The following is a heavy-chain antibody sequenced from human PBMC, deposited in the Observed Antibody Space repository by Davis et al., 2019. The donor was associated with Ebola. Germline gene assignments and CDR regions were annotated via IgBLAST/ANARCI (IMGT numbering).Heavy chain of an antibody. CDR3: ARGGIVVVPAAIPGYFDL. CDR2: IIPILGIA. CDR1: GGTFSSYA. Sequence: SVQVSCKASGGTFSSYAISWVRQAPGQGLEWMGGIIPILGIANYAQKFQGRVTITADESTSTAYMELSSLRSEDTAVYYCARGGIVVVPAAIPGYFDLWGRGTLVTVSS. D-gene: IGHD2-2*01. J-gene: IGHJ2*01. V-gene: IGHV1-69*10.